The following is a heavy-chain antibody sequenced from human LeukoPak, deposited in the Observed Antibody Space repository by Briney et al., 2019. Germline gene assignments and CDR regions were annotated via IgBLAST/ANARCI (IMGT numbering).Heavy chain of an antibody. V-gene: IGHV1-2*04. D-gene: IGHD3-10*01. CDR1: GYMFSDYN. CDR3: ARDQQLRGFGAGDDAFDI. CDR2: INPHTGDR. Sequence: ASVKVSCKASGYMFSDYNLHWVRQAPGQGLEWMGWINPHTGDRKYSPKIQDWVTMTWDTSISTAYLELSSLKFADTAVYYCARDQQLRGFGAGDDAFDIWGQGTMVAVSS. J-gene: IGHJ3*02.